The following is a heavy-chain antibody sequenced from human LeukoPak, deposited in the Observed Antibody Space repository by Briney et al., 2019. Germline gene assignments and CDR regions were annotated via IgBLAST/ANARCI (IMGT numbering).Heavy chain of an antibody. D-gene: IGHD6-6*01. J-gene: IGHJ4*02. CDR2: IYYSGST. Sequence: PSQTLSLTCTVSGGSISSGGYYWSWIRQHPGKGLEWIGYIYYSGSTYYNPSLKSRVTISVDTSKNQFSLKLSSVTAADTAVYYCAGTSIAYEFFDYWGQGNLVTVSS. CDR3: AGTSIAYEFFDY. V-gene: IGHV4-31*03. CDR1: GGSISSGGYY.